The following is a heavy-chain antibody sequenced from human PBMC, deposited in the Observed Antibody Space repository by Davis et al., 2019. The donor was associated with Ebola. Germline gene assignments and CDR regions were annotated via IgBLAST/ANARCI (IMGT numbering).Heavy chain of an antibody. Sequence: GGSLRLSCAASGFTFSSYGMHWVRQAPGKGLEWVAFIRYKGSTKYNEDSVKGRFTISRENSKKTLFLQMNSLRPEDTAVYYCATDPGRGFEDWGQGTLVTVSS. CDR3: ATDPGRGFED. D-gene: IGHD1-1*01. CDR2: IRYKGSTK. CDR1: GFTFSSYG. V-gene: IGHV3-30*02. J-gene: IGHJ4*02.